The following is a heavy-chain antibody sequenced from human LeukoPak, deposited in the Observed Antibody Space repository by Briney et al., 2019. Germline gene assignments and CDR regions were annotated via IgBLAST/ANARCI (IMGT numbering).Heavy chain of an antibody. CDR1: GFTFSSYS. J-gene: IGHJ6*03. D-gene: IGHD3-9*01. CDR3: AKGLYYDILTYYYYMDV. V-gene: IGHV3-23*01. Sequence: PGGSLRLSCAASGFTFSSYSMSWVRQAPGKGLEWISGISVSGHRTYHAASVKGRFTISRDNSKNTLYLQMNSLRAEDTAVYYCAKGLYYDILTYYYYMDVWGKGTTVTVSS. CDR2: ISVSGHRT.